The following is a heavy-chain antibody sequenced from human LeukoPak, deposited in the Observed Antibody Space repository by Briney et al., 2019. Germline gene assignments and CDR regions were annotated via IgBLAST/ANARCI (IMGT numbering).Heavy chain of an antibody. CDR2: IYYSGST. Sequence: PSETLSLTCTVSGGSISSYYWSWIRQPPGKGVEWIGYIYYSGSTNYNPSLKSRVTISVDTSKNQFSLKLSSVTAADTAVYYCARHLYGSGLHRIDYWGQGTLVTVSS. V-gene: IGHV4-59*08. CDR1: GGSISSYY. CDR3: ARHLYGSGLHRIDY. D-gene: IGHD6-19*01. J-gene: IGHJ4*02.